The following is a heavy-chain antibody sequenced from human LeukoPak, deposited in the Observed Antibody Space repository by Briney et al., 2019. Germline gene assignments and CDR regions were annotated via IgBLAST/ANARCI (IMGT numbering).Heavy chain of an antibody. Sequence: PGGSLRLSCAASGFTFSSYSMNWVRQAPGKGLEWVSSISGTSSYIYYADSVKGRFTISRDNAKNSLYLQMNRLRADDTAVYYCARELQLERLAFGKEGSAFDYWGQGTLVTVSS. J-gene: IGHJ4*02. CDR1: GFTFSSYS. CDR3: ARELQLERLAFGKEGSAFDY. V-gene: IGHV3-21*01. D-gene: IGHD1-1*01. CDR2: ISGTSSYI.